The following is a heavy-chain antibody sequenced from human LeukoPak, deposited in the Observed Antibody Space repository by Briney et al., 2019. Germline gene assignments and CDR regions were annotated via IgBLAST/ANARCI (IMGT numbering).Heavy chain of an antibody. V-gene: IGHV1-2*04. CDR3: ARVMDCSGGSCYSYYYGMDV. Sequence: ASVRVSCKASGYTFTGYYMHWVRQAPGQGLEWMGWINPNSGGTNYAQKFQGWVTMTRDTSISTAYMELSRLRSDDTAVYYCARVMDCSGGSCYSYYYGMDVWGQGTTVTVSS. CDR2: INPNSGGT. CDR1: GYTFTGYY. J-gene: IGHJ6*02. D-gene: IGHD2-15*01.